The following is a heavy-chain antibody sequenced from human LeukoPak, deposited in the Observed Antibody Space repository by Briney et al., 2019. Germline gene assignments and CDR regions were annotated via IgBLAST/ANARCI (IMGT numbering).Heavy chain of an antibody. CDR3: ASLDPHYSSSSVHYYYYYMDV. V-gene: IGHV1-2*02. CDR1: GYTFTGYY. D-gene: IGHD6-6*01. CDR2: INPNSGGT. Sequence: EASVKVSCKASGYTFTGYYMHWVRQAPGQGLEWMGWINPNSGGTNYAQKFQGRVTMTRDTSISTAYMELSRLRSDDTAVYYCASLDPHYSSSSVHYYYYYMDVWGKGTTVTVSS. J-gene: IGHJ6*03.